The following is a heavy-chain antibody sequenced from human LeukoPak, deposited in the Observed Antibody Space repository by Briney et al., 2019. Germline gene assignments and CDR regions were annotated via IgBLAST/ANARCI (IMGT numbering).Heavy chain of an antibody. CDR2: INPGGGDT. Sequence: ASVKVSCKASGYTFNPYYIHWVRQAPGQGLEWMGLINPGGGDTTYAQNLQGRVTMTRDTSTSTVYMELSNLIYEDTAVYYCARGPRGRRFDYWGQGTLVTVSS. CDR1: GYTFNPYY. D-gene: IGHD3-16*01. CDR3: ARGPRGRRFDY. J-gene: IGHJ4*02. V-gene: IGHV1-46*02.